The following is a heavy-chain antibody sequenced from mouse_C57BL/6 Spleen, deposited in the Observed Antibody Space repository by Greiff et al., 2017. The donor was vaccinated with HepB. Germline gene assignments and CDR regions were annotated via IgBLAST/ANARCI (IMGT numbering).Heavy chain of an antibody. V-gene: IGHV1-59*01. J-gene: IGHJ3*01. CDR3: ASDSSRFAY. Sequence: QVQLQQPGAELVRPGTSVKLSCKASGYTFTSYWMHWVKQRPGQGLEWIGVIDPSDSYTNYNQKFKGKATLTVDTSSSTAYMQLSSLTSEDSAVYYCASDSSRFAYWGQGTLVTVSA. CDR1: GYTFTSYW. CDR2: IDPSDSYT. D-gene: IGHD1-1*01.